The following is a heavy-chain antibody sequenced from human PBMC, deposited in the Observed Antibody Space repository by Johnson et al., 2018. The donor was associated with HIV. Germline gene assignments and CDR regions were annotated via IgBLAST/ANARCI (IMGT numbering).Heavy chain of an antibody. CDR1: GFTFRSYD. CDR2: IGTAGDT. V-gene: IGHV3-13*01. Sequence: VQLVESGGGLVQPGGSLRLSCAASGFTFRSYDMHWVRQATGKGLEWVSAIGTAGDTYYPGSVKGRFTISRENAKNSLYLQMNSLRAGDTAVYYCARVGYHDAFDIWGQGTMVTVSS. CDR3: ARVGYHDAFDI. J-gene: IGHJ3*02. D-gene: IGHD3-16*02.